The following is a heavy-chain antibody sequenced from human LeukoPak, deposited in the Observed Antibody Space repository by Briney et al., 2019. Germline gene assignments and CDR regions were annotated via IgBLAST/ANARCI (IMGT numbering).Heavy chain of an antibody. Sequence: QPGGSLRLSCTASGFTFSAYAMMWVRPAPGKGPEWVSAIRGGGSAFYADSVKGRFTISRDNSKYTLFLQMNSLRAEDTAVYYCARDPNGDYIGAFDMWGPGTMVTVSS. V-gene: IGHV3-23*01. CDR3: ARDPNGDYIGAFDM. CDR1: GFTFSAYA. J-gene: IGHJ3*02. D-gene: IGHD4-17*01. CDR2: IRGGGSA.